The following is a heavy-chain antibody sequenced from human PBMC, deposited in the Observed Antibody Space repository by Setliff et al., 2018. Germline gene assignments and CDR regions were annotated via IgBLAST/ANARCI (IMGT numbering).Heavy chain of an antibody. V-gene: IGHV1-46*01. J-gene: IGHJ5*02. Sequence: ASVKVSCKASGYTFISYGISWVRQAPGQGLEWMGIINPSGGSTSYAQKFQGRVTMTRDTSTSTVYMELSSLRSEDTAVYYCARGGIGFSEITIFGVALYWFDPWGQGTLVTVSS. CDR2: INPSGGST. CDR3: ARGGIGFSEITIFGVALYWFDP. CDR1: GYTFISYG. D-gene: IGHD3-3*01.